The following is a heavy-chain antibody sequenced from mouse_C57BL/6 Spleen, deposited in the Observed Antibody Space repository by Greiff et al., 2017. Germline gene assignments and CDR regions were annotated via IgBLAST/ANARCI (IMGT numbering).Heavy chain of an antibody. CDR3: ARSSHSSGYYFDY. Sequence: QVQLQQSGPELVKPGASVKISCKASGYAFSSSWMNWVKQRPGKGLEWIGRIYPGDGDTNYNGKFKGKATLTADKSSSTAYMQLSSLTSEDSAVYFCARSSHSSGYYFDYWGQGTTRTVSS. CDR1: GYAFSSSW. CDR2: IYPGDGDT. J-gene: IGHJ2*01. V-gene: IGHV1-82*01. D-gene: IGHD3-2*02.